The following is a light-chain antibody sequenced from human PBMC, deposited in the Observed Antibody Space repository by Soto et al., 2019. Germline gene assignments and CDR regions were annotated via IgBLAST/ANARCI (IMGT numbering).Light chain of an antibody. CDR3: TSWTTSTTMK. CDR1: SSDVGAYNY. CDR2: DVN. V-gene: IGLV2-14*01. J-gene: IGLJ2*01. Sequence: QSALTQPASVSGSPGQSIXISCTGTSSDVGAYNYVSWYQQHPGKAPKLMIYDVNIRPSGVSNRFSGSKSGNTASLTISGLQAEDEADYYCTSWTTSTTMKFGGGTKLTVL.